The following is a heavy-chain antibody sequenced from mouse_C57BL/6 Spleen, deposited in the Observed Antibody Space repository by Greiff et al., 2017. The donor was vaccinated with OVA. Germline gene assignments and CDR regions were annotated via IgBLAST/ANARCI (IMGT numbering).Heavy chain of an antibody. J-gene: IGHJ2*01. CDR1: GYTFTDYY. D-gene: IGHD2-1*01. V-gene: IGHV1-26*01. Sequence: EVQLHQSGPELVKPGASVKISCKASGYTFTDYYMNWVKQSHGKSLEWIGDINPNNGGTSYNQKFKGKATLTVDKSSSTAYMELRSLTSEDSAVYYGARSPAGNYVPYYFDYWGQGTTLTVSS. CDR3: ARSPAGNYVPYYFDY. CDR2: INPNNGGT.